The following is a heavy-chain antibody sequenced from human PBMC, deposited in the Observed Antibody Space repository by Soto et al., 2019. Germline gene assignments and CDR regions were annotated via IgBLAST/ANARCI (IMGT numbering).Heavy chain of an antibody. CDR1: GYTFTSYA. CDR3: ARCPGGPDGPVDY. J-gene: IGHJ4*02. V-gene: IGHV1-3*01. Sequence: QVQLVQSGAEVKKPGASVKVSCKASGYTFTSYAMHWVRQAPGQRLEWMGWINAGNGNTKYSQKFQGRVTITRDTSAGTATREVCSLRSDVRAGDSCARCPGGPDGPVDYWGQGTLVTVSS. D-gene: IGHD2-15*01. CDR2: INAGNGNT.